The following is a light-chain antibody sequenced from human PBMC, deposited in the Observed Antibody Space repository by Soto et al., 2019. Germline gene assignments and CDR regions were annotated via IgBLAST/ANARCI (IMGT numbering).Light chain of an antibody. CDR3: QQSYSTLLA. Sequence: DIQMTQSPSTLSGSVGDRVTITCRTSQSISSYLNWYQQKPGKAPKVLIFAASTLQSGVPSRFSGSGSGTDFTLTISSLQPEDFATYYCQQSYSTLLAFGGGTKVDIK. CDR1: QSISSY. J-gene: IGKJ4*01. CDR2: AAS. V-gene: IGKV1-39*01.